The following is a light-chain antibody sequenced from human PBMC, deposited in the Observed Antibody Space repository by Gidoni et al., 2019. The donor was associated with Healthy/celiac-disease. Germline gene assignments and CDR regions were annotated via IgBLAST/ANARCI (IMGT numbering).Light chain of an antibody. CDR2: WAS. CDR3: QQYYSTPRT. V-gene: IGKV4-1*01. J-gene: IGKJ2*01. Sequence: DIVMTQSPDSLAVSLGERATINCKSSQSVLYSSNNKNYLAWYQQKPGQPPKLLIYWASTRESGVPDRFSGSGSGTDFTLTISSLQAEDVAVYYCQQYYSTPRTFXQXTKLEI. CDR1: QSVLYSSNNKNY.